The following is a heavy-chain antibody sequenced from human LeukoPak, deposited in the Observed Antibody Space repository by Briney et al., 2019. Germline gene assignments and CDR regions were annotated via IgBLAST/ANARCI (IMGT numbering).Heavy chain of an antibody. CDR1: GYTFTAHY. Sequence: ASVKVSCKASGYTFTAHYIHWVRLDPGQGLEWMGWINPNSGGTNYAQTFQGRVTMTRDTSVSTAYMELSRLRSDDTALYYCAGEWGTREGRSLPYWGRGTLVTVSS. D-gene: IGHD2-8*01. V-gene: IGHV1-2*02. J-gene: IGHJ4*02. CDR2: INPNSGGT. CDR3: AGEWGTREGRSLPY.